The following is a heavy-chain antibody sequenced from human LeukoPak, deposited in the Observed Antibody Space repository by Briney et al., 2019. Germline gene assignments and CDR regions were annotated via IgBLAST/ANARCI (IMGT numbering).Heavy chain of an antibody. CDR2: VSGSGGST. J-gene: IGHJ4*02. V-gene: IGHV3-23*01. CDR3: AKGPRYYYDSSGYCDY. CDR1: GFTFSSYA. D-gene: IGHD3-22*01. Sequence: GGSLRLSGAASGFTFSSYAMSWVRQAPGKGLEWVSAVSGSGGSTYYADSVKGRFTISRDNSKNTLYLKMNSLRAEDTAVYYCAKGPRYYYDSSGYCDYWGQGTLVTVSS.